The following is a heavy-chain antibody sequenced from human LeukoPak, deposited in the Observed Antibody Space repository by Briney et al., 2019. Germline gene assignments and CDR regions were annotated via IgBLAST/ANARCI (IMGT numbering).Heavy chain of an antibody. Sequence: GGSLRLSCAASGVTSSTYFMSWVRQAPGKGLEGVSVISGSGGTTYYAGSVKGRFTISRDNSKNTVYLQMSSLRAEDTAIYYCAKLTFDIWGQGTMVTVSS. CDR2: ISGSGGTT. CDR3: AKLTFDI. J-gene: IGHJ3*02. V-gene: IGHV3-23*01. CDR1: GVTSSTYF.